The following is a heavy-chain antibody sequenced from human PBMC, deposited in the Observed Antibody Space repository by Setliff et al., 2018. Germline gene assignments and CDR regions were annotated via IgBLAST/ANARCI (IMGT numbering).Heavy chain of an antibody. CDR1: GTTFNSHA. CDR3: ARVYNPLYHNWFDP. V-gene: IGHV1-69*06. J-gene: IGHJ5*02. D-gene: IGHD1-1*01. CDR2: IITAFGSA. Sequence: SVKVSCKTSGTTFNSHAINWVRQAPGQGLEWMGRIITAFGSAISAQKFQDRVSITADRTTYTAYLELTSLTLEDTAVYYCARVYNPLYHNWFDPWGQGTLVTVSS.